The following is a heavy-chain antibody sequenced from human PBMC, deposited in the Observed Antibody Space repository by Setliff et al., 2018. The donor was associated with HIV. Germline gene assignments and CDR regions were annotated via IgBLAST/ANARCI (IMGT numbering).Heavy chain of an antibody. J-gene: IGHJ4*02. Sequence: SETLSLTCTVSGASISSGGYYWSWIRQHPGKGLEWIGYIYYSGSTYYNPSLKSRVTISLDTSKNQFSLKLSSLTAADTAVYFCAGDYAGSGRPFDYWGQGTLVTVSS. D-gene: IGHD6-19*01. V-gene: IGHV4-31*03. CDR3: AGDYAGSGRPFDY. CDR2: IYYSGST. CDR1: GASISSGGYY.